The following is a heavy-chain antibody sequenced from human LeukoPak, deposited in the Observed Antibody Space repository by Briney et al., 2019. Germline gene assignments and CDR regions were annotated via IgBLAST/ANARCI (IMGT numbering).Heavy chain of an antibody. J-gene: IGHJ3*02. CDR1: GFTFSSYG. CDR3: AREGRTTSKAFDI. Sequence: GGSLRLSCAASGFTFSSYGMHWVRQAPGKGLEWVAFIRYDGNNKYYADSVKGLFTISRDNSKNTLYLQMNSLRAEDTAVYYCAREGRTTSKAFDIWGQGTMVTVSS. CDR2: IRYDGNNK. D-gene: IGHD1-7*01. V-gene: IGHV3-30*02.